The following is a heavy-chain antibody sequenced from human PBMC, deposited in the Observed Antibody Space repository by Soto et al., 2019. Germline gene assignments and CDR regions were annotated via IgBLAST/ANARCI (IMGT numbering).Heavy chain of an antibody. CDR2: IYYSGST. J-gene: IGHJ6*02. Sequence: PSETLSLTCTVSGGSISSGVYYWSWIRQHPGKGLEWIGYIYYSGSTYYNPSLKSRVTISVDTSKNQFSLKLSSVTAADTAVYYCARAYKRLKVGGYYGMDVWGQGTTVTV. CDR1: GGSISSGVYY. CDR3: ARAYKRLKVGGYYGMDV. V-gene: IGHV4-31*03. D-gene: IGHD2-15*01.